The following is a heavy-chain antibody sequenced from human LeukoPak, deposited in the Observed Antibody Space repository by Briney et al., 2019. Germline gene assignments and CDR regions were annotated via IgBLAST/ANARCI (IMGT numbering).Heavy chain of an antibody. Sequence: GGSLRLSCAASGFTFSSYAMSWVRQAPGKGLEWVSTISGSGGSTHYADSVKGRFTISRDNSKNTLYLQMNSLRAEDTAVYYCGKDGAIYDILTGPWNWFDPWGQGTLVTVSS. CDR2: ISGSGGST. CDR1: GFTFSSYA. D-gene: IGHD3-9*01. J-gene: IGHJ5*02. V-gene: IGHV3-23*01. CDR3: GKDGAIYDILTGPWNWFDP.